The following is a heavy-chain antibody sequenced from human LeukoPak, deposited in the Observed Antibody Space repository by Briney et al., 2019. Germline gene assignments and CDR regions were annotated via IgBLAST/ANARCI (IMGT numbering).Heavy chain of an antibody. CDR1: GGSFSGYY. J-gene: IGHJ4*02. D-gene: IGHD5-24*01. V-gene: IGHV4-34*01. CDR2: INHSGST. Sequence: PSETLSLTCAVYGGSFSGYYWSWIRQPPGKGLEWIGEINHSGSTNYNPSLKSRVTISVDTFKNQFSLKLSSVTAAETAVYYCAREDGYNNYFDYWGQGTLVTVSS. CDR3: AREDGYNNYFDY.